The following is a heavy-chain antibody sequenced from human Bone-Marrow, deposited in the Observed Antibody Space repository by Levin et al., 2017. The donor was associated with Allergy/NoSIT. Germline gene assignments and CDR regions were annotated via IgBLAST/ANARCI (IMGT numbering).Heavy chain of an antibody. CDR3: ARGFVYPVQPGITMIVVVNWGGFDY. D-gene: IGHD3-22*01. CDR1: GGSFSGYY. J-gene: IGHJ4*02. Sequence: LSQTLSLTCAVYGGSFSGYYWSWIRQPPGKGLEWIGEINHSGSTNYNPSLKSRVTISVDTSKNQFSLKLSSVTAADTAVYYCARGFVYPVQPGITMIVVVNWGGFDYWGQGTLVTVSS. CDR2: INHSGST. V-gene: IGHV4-34*01.